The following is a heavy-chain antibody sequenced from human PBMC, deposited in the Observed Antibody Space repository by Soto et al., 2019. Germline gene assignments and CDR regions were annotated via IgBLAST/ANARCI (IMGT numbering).Heavy chain of an antibody. D-gene: IGHD5-18*01. CDR1: GFTFSSYA. CDR2: ISYGGSNK. CDR3: ARDFSLGYSYGYVNYYYYGMDV. Sequence: PGGSLRLSCAASGFTFSSYAMHWVRQAPGKGLEWVAVISYGGSNKYYAGSVKGRFTISRDNSKNTLYLQMNSLRAEDTAVYYCARDFSLGYSYGYVNYYYYGMDVWGQGTTVTVSS. V-gene: IGHV3-30-3*01. J-gene: IGHJ6*02.